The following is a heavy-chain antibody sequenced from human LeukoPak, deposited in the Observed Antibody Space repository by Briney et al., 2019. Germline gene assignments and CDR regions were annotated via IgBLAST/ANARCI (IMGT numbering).Heavy chain of an antibody. CDR1: GFTFSGSA. D-gene: IGHD3-10*01. Sequence: GGSLRLSCAASGFTFSGSAMHWVRQASGKGLEWVGRIRSKANSYATAYAASVKGRFTISRDDSKNTAYLQMNSLKTEDTAVYYCTRQHYYGSGSLPWGYNWFDPWGQGTLVTVSS. CDR3: TRQHYYGSGSLPWGYNWFDP. CDR2: IRSKANSYAT. V-gene: IGHV3-73*01. J-gene: IGHJ5*02.